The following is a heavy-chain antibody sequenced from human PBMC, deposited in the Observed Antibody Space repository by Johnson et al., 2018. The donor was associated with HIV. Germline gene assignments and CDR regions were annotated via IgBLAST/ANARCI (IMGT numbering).Heavy chain of an antibody. CDR1: GFTFSSYA. CDR2: ISYDGSNK. D-gene: IGHD4-23*01. J-gene: IGHJ3*01. V-gene: IGHV3-30*04. CDR3: AKSPGKDNGGNSGGIDF. Sequence: QVQLVESGGGVVRPGGSLRLSCAASGFTFSSYAMHWVRQAPGKGLEWVAVISYDGSNKYYADSVKGRFTISRDNSKNTLYLQMNSLRAEDTAVYYCAKSPGKDNGGNSGGIDFWGQGTRVTVSS.